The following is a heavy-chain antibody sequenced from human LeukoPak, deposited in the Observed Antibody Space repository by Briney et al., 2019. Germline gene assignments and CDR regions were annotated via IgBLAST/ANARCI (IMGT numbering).Heavy chain of an antibody. J-gene: IGHJ3*02. V-gene: IGHV3-23*01. D-gene: IGHD1-26*01. CDR3: AKDSRYSGGFNDAFDM. Sequence: GGSLRLSCAASGFTFSSYAMSWVRQAPGKGLEWVSGLSGSGGSTYYTDSVKGRFTISRDNSNNTLYLQMNTLRVEDTTVYYGAKDSRYSGGFNDAFDMWGQGTIVIVSS. CDR1: GFTFSSYA. CDR2: LSGSGGST.